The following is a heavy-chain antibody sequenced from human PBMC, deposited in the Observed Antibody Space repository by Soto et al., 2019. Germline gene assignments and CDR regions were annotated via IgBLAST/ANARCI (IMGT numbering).Heavy chain of an antibody. V-gene: IGHV6-1*01. CDR3: ARGPQDFNSGFDF. J-gene: IGHJ4*02. CDR1: GDSVSNNRAT. CDR2: TYYRSKWIS. Sequence: PSETLSLTCAISGDSVSNNRATWNWIRQSPSGGLEWLGRTYYRSKWISDYAMSVKSRISINPDTSKNLISSHLNSVTPEDTAVYYCARGPQDFNSGFDFWGQGTPVTVSS. D-gene: IGHD1-26*01.